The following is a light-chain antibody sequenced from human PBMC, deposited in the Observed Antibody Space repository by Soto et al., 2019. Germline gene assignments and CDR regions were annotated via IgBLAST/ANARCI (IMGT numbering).Light chain of an antibody. J-gene: IGKJ1*01. CDR1: QTISSW. CDR2: KAS. CDR3: QHYNSYSEA. V-gene: IGKV1-5*03. Sequence: DIQMTQSPSTLSGSVGDRVTITCRASQTISSWLAWYQQKPGKAPKLLIYKASTLKSGVPSRFSGSGSGTEFTLTISSLQADDFATYYCQHYNSYSEAVGQGTKV.